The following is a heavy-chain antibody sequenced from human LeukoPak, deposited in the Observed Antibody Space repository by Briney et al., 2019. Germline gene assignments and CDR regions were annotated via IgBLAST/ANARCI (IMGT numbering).Heavy chain of an antibody. J-gene: IGHJ4*02. Sequence: VASVKVSCKASGYTFTGYALHWVRQAPGQGLEWMGWINTGSGNTKYSQRFQDRVTITMDTSASTVYMEMNDLGSEDTAVYYCARGYSGCFHYWGQGALVTVSS. CDR3: ARGYSGCFHY. D-gene: IGHD1-26*01. CDR2: INTGSGNT. CDR1: GYTFTGYA. V-gene: IGHV1-3*04.